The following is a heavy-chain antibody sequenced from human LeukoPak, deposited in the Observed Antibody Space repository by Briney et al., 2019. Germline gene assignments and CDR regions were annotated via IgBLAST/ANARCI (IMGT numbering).Heavy chain of an antibody. CDR2: INHSGST. J-gene: IGHJ4*02. CDR1: GGSISSYY. V-gene: IGHV4-34*01. CDR3: ASGTYVAALDY. Sequence: SETLSLTCSVSGGSISSYYWSWIRQPPGKGLEWIGEINHSGSTNYNPSLKSRVTISVDTSKNQFSLKLSSVTAADTAVYYCASGTYVAALDYWGQGTLVTVSS. D-gene: IGHD6-6*01.